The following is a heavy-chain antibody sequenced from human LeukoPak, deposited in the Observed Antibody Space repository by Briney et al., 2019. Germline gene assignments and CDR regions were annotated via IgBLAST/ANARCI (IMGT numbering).Heavy chain of an antibody. Sequence: PSETLSLTCTVSGGSISSYYWSWIRQPPGKGLEWIGYIYYSGSTNYNPSLKSRVTISVDTSKNQFSLKLSSVTAADTAVYYCARPWAGHAFDIWGQGTMVTVSS. CDR2: IYYSGST. CDR3: ARPWAGHAFDI. D-gene: IGHD7-27*01. CDR1: GGSISSYY. V-gene: IGHV4-59*12. J-gene: IGHJ3*02.